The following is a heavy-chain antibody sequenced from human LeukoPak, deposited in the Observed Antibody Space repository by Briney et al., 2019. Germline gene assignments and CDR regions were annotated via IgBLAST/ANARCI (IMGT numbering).Heavy chain of an antibody. V-gene: IGHV3-30*03. CDR3: ARDLSPVVRASPMGY. D-gene: IGHD3-10*01. Sequence: GGSLRLSCAASGFTFSTYGMHWVRQAPGKGLEWVALITYDGYYKYYSDSVKGRFTISSDTSKNTLSLQMNSLRAEDAAVYYCARDLSPVVRASPMGYWGQGTLVTVSS. J-gene: IGHJ4*02. CDR1: GFTFSTYG. CDR2: ITYDGYYK.